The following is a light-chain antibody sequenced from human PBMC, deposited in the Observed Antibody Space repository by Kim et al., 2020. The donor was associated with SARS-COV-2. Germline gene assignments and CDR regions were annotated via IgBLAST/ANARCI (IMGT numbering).Light chain of an antibody. Sequence: SVQLTCTLSSGHSSYAIAWHQQQPEKGPRYLMKLNSDGSHSKGDGIPDRFSGSSSGAERYLTISSLQSEDEADYYCQTWGTGIHVFGTGTKVTVL. CDR3: QTWGTGIHV. V-gene: IGLV4-69*01. CDR2: LNSDGSH. J-gene: IGLJ1*01. CDR1: SGHSSYA.